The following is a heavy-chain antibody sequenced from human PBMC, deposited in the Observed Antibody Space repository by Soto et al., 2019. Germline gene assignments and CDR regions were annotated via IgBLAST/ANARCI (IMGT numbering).Heavy chain of an antibody. Sequence: SETLSLTCTVSGGSVSSGSYYWSWIRQPPGKGLEWIGYIYYSGSTNYNPSLKSRVTISVDTSENQFSLKLSSVTAADTAVYYCARDDCSGGSCYAWGYYYGMDVWGQGTTVTVSS. CDR1: GGSVSSGSYY. D-gene: IGHD2-15*01. CDR2: IYYSGST. CDR3: ARDDCSGGSCYAWGYYYGMDV. V-gene: IGHV4-61*01. J-gene: IGHJ6*02.